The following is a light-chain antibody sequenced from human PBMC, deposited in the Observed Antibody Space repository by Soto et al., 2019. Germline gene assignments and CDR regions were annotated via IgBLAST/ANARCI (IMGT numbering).Light chain of an antibody. CDR2: GAS. J-gene: IGKJ1*01. Sequence: IVLTQSPDTLSLSPGERDTHSCRASKSVSSSYLAWYQQKPGQAPRLLIYGASSRATGIPDRFSGSGSGTDFTLTIIRLEPEDFAVYYCQQYGSSPRTFGQGTKVDIK. CDR1: KSVSSSY. V-gene: IGKV3-20*01. CDR3: QQYGSSPRT.